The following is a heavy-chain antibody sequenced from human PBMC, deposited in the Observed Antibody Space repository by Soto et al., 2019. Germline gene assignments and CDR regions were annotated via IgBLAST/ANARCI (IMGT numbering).Heavy chain of an antibody. J-gene: IGHJ6*03. CDR3: ARDVIGYCSGGSCHYYYYMDV. CDR1: GGSISTSSYY. CDR2: IYYSGST. Sequence: SETLSLTCTVSGGSISTSSYYWGWIRQPPGKGLGWIGSIYYSGSTHYNPSLKSRVTISIDTSKNQFSLKLSSVTAADTAVYYCARDVIGYCSGGSCHYYYYMDVWGKGTTVTVSS. V-gene: IGHV4-39*01. D-gene: IGHD2-15*01.